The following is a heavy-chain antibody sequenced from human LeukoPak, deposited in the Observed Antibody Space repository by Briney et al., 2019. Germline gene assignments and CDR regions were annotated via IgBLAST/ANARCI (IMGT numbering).Heavy chain of an antibody. CDR2: INHSGDT. V-gene: IGHV4-34*01. CDR3: ARLGLGSSWYNHYFDY. J-gene: IGHJ4*02. D-gene: IGHD6-13*01. Sequence: ASETLSLTCAVYGGSFSGYYWSWIRQPPGKGLEWIGEINHSGDTNYKPSLKSRVTISVDTSKNQFSLKLSSVTAADTAVYYCARLGLGSSWYNHYFDYWGQGTLVTVSS. CDR1: GGSFSGYY.